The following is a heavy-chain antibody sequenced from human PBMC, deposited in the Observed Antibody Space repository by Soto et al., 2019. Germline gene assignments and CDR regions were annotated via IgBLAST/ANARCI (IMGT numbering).Heavy chain of an antibody. J-gene: IGHJ6*02. CDR1: GYTFTGYY. CDR2: INPNSGGT. Sequence: ASVKVSCKASGYTFTGYYMHWVRQAPGQGLEWMGWINPNSGGTNYAQKFQGWVTMTRDTSISTAYMELSRLRSDDTAVYYCARESSGGYSYGKGGFYYYYYGMDVWGQGTTVTVSS. V-gene: IGHV1-2*04. D-gene: IGHD5-18*01. CDR3: ARESSGGYSYGKGGFYYYYYGMDV.